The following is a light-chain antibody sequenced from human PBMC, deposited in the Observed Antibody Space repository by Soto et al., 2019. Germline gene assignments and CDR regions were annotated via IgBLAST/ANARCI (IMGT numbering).Light chain of an antibody. CDR3: QHYGTSPPIT. CDR1: QSVSSSY. Sequence: EIVLTQSPGTLSLSPGEGATLSCRASQSVSSSYLAWYQQRPGRAPRVLIYGASSRATGIPDRFSGSGSGTDFTRTISRLESEDFAVYYCQHYGTSPPITFGQGTRLEIK. CDR2: GAS. J-gene: IGKJ5*01. V-gene: IGKV3-20*01.